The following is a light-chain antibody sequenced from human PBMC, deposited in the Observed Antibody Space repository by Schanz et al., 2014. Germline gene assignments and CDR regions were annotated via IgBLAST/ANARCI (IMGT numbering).Light chain of an antibody. CDR2: GVS. J-gene: IGLJ3*02. CDR3: ATWDDSLNGGV. Sequence: QSALTQPASVSGSPGQSITLSCTGTSSDVGTFNYVSWYQQSPGKAPKLMIYGVSNRPSGVSNRFSGSKSGNTASLTISGLQSEDEADYYCATWDDSLNGGVFGGGTKVTVL. CDR1: SSDVGTFNY. V-gene: IGLV2-14*01.